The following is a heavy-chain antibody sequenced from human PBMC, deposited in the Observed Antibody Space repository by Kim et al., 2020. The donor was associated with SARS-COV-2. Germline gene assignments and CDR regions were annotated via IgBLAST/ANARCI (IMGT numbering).Heavy chain of an antibody. J-gene: IGHJ1*01. V-gene: IGHV3-49*02. Sequence: SVKGRFSISRDDSKSIAYLQMNSLKTEDTAVYYCTSTLSRDSSSTEYFHHWGQGTLVTVSS. D-gene: IGHD6-6*01. CDR3: TSTLSRDSSSTEYFHH.